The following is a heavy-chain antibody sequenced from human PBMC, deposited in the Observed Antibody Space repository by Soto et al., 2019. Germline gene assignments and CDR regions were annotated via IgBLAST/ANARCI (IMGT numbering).Heavy chain of an antibody. Sequence: EVQLLESGGGLVQPGGSLRLSCAASGFTFSSYAMSWVRQAPGKGLEWVSAISGSGGSTYYADSVKGRFTISRDNPKNTLYLQMNSLRAEDTAVYYWAKGPRYSSSSIWGQGTLVTVSS. V-gene: IGHV3-23*01. CDR1: GFTFSSYA. CDR3: AKGPRYSSSSI. J-gene: IGHJ4*02. D-gene: IGHD6-6*01. CDR2: ISGSGGST.